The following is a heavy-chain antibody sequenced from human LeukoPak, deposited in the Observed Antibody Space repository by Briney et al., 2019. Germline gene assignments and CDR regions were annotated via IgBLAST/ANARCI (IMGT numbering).Heavy chain of an antibody. V-gene: IGHV3-64D*06. Sequence: GGSLRLSCSASGFTFSSDAMHWVRQAPGKGLEYVSAISSNGGSTYYADSVKGRFTISRDNSKNTLYLQMSSLRAEDTAVYYCVKEGDSSSWYEVDYWGQGTLVTVSS. CDR1: GFTFSSDA. D-gene: IGHD6-13*01. CDR3: VKEGDSSSWYEVDY. CDR2: ISSNGGST. J-gene: IGHJ4*02.